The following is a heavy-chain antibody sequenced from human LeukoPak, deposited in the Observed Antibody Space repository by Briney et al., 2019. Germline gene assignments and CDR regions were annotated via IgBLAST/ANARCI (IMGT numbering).Heavy chain of an antibody. Sequence: SETLSLTCTVSGGSISSYYWSWIRQPPGKGLEWIGYIYYSGSTNYNPSLKSRVTISVDTSKNQFSLKLSSVTAADTAVYYCARLALPTSLDAFDIWGQGTMVTVSS. V-gene: IGHV4-59*01. J-gene: IGHJ3*02. D-gene: IGHD1-1*01. CDR1: GGSISSYY. CDR2: IYYSGST. CDR3: ARLALPTSLDAFDI.